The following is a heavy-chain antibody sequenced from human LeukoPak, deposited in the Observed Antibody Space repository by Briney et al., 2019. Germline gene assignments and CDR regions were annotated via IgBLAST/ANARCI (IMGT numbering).Heavy chain of an antibody. CDR2: ISAYNGNT. Sequence: GASVKVSCKASGYTFTSYGISWVRQAPGQGLEWMGWISAYNGNTNYAQKLQGRVTMTTDTSTSTAYMELRSLRSDDTAVYYCARFRTDYDILTGPYYFGYWGQGTLVTVSS. D-gene: IGHD3-9*01. CDR3: ARFRTDYDILTGPYYFGY. V-gene: IGHV1-18*01. CDR1: GYTFTSYG. J-gene: IGHJ4*02.